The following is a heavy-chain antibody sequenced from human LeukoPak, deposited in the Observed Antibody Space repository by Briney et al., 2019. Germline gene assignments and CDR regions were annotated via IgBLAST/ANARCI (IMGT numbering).Heavy chain of an antibody. D-gene: IGHD6-6*01. CDR1: GGTFSSYA. CDR2: IIPIFGTA. V-gene: IGHV1-69*06. J-gene: IGHJ6*03. CDR3: ASVRIAARSYYYYYMDV. Sequence: SVKVSCKASGGTFSSYAISWVRQAPGQGLEWMGGIIPIFGTANYAQKFQGRVTITADKSTSTAYMELSSLRSEDTAVYYCASVRIAARSYYYYYMDVWGKGTTVTVS.